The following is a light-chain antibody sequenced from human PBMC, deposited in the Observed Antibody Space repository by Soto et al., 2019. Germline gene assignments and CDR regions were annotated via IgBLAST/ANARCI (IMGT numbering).Light chain of an antibody. CDR2: GAS. CDR1: QSISSSY. J-gene: IGKJ2*01. Sequence: EIVLTQSPGTLSLSPGERATLACRASQSISSSYLAWYQQKPGQAPRLLIYGASSRATGIPDRFSGSGSGTDFTLTISRLEPEDFPVYYCQFFGSSRYAFGQGTKLEIK. V-gene: IGKV3-20*01. CDR3: QFFGSSRYA.